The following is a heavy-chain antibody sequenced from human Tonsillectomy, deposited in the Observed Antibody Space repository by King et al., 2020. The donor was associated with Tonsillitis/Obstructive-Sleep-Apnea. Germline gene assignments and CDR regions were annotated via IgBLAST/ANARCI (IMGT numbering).Heavy chain of an antibody. CDR2: LWFYGSKK. CDR1: GFTFSSYG. Sequence: VQLVESGGGVVQPGRSLRLSCAASGFTFSSYGMHWVRQAPGKGWEWGEVLWFYGSKKYYADSVKGRFTISRENSKNTLYLQMNSLRAEDTAVYYCARENAGQWQGPNAFDIWGQGTMVTVSS. CDR3: ARENAGQWQGPNAFDI. V-gene: IGHV3-33*01. J-gene: IGHJ3*02. D-gene: IGHD6-19*01.